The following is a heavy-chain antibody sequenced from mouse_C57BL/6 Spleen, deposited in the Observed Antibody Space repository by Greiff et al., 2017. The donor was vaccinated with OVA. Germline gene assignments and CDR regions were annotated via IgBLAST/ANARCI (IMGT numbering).Heavy chain of an antibody. Sequence: EVMLVESEGGLVQPGSSMKLSCTASGFTFSDYYMAWVRQVPEKGLEWVANINYDGSSTYYLDSLKSRFIISRDNAKNILYLQMSSLKSEDTATYYCARADSSGYYFDYWGQGTTLTVSS. CDR1: GFTFSDYY. J-gene: IGHJ2*01. D-gene: IGHD3-2*02. CDR3: ARADSSGYYFDY. V-gene: IGHV5-16*01. CDR2: INYDGSST.